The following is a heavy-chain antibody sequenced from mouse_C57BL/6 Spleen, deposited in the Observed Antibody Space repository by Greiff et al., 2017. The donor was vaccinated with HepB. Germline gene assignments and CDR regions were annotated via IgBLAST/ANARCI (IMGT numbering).Heavy chain of an antibody. J-gene: IGHJ4*01. Sequence: EVQLQESGPGLVKPSQSLSLTCSVTGYSITSGYYWNWIRQFPGNKLEWMGYISYDGSNNYNPSLKNRISITRDTSKNQFFLKLNSVTTEDTATYYCASLLLRCYAMDDWGQGTSVTVSS. D-gene: IGHD1-1*01. V-gene: IGHV3-6*01. CDR3: ASLLLRCYAMDD. CDR2: ISYDGSN. CDR1: GYSITSGYY.